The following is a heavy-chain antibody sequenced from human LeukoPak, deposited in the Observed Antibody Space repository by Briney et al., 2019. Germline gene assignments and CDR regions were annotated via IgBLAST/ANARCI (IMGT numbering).Heavy chain of an antibody. CDR3: ARGELRSSSCYKD. J-gene: IGHJ1*01. D-gene: IGHD6-13*01. CDR2: INHSGST. CDR1: GGSISSYY. Sequence: PSETLSLTCTVSGGSISSYYWSWIRQPPGKGLEWIGEINHSGSTNYNPSLKSRVTISVDTSKNQFSLKLSSVTAADTAVYYCARGELRSSSCYKDWGQGTLVTVSS. V-gene: IGHV4-34*01.